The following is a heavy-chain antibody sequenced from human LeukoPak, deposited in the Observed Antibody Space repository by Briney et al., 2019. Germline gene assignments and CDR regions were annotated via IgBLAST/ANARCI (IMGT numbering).Heavy chain of an antibody. D-gene: IGHD3-22*01. V-gene: IGHV4-39*01. J-gene: IGHJ5*02. Sequence: SETLSLTCTVSIGSICSSSYYWGWIRQPPAKGLGWIGSIYYSGSTYYNAAHKSRDQRSVDTSTNLSAQKQSSVTDADTPVYYCARHSKHCYDSSGSENWFDRGGKGTLITV. CDR2: IYYSGST. CDR3: ARHSKHCYDSSGSENWFDR. CDR1: IGSICSSSYY.